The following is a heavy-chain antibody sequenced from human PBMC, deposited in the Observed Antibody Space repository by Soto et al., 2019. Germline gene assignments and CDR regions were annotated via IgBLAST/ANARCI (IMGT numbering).Heavy chain of an antibody. Sequence: QVQLQESGPGLVKPSETLSLTCTVSGGSVSSGSYYWSWIRQPPGKGLEWIGYIYYSGSTNYNPSLKSRVTLSVDTSKNQFSLKLSSVTAADTAVYYCARAGSGWYNYWGQGTLVTVSS. J-gene: IGHJ4*02. CDR1: GGSVSSGSYY. CDR3: ARAGSGWYNY. CDR2: IYYSGST. D-gene: IGHD6-19*01. V-gene: IGHV4-61*01.